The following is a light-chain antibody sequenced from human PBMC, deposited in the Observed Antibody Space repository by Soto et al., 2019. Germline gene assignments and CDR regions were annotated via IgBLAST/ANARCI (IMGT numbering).Light chain of an antibody. J-gene: IGLJ1*01. CDR1: SSNIGNNY. V-gene: IGLV1-51*01. CDR2: DNN. Sequence: QSVLTQPPSVSAAPGQKVTISCSVSSSNIGNNYVSWYQQLPGTAPKLLIYDNNKRPSGIPDRFSGSKSGTSATLGITGLQTGDEADYYCGTWDSSLSVFYVFGTGTKV. CDR3: GTWDSSLSVFYV.